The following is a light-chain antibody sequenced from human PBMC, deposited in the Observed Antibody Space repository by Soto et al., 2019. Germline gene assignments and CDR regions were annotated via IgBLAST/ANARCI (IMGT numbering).Light chain of an antibody. CDR2: GAS. Sequence: EIVLTQSPGTLSLSPGERATLSCRASQSVSSNYLAWFQQKPGQAPRLLIYGASNRATGIPDRFSGSGSGTDFTLTISRLVPEDFAVYYCQHYGSTPTFGQGTRLEI. J-gene: IGKJ5*01. V-gene: IGKV3-20*01. CDR3: QHYGSTPT. CDR1: QSVSSNY.